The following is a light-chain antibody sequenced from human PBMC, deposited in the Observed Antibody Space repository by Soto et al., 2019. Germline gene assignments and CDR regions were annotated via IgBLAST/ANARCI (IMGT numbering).Light chain of an antibody. Sequence: DIQMTQSPSTLSASVGDRVTITCRASQSISRWLAWYQQKTGKAPKLLLYGASTLQSGVPSRFSGSGSVTDFTLTISGLEHDDFATYYCQQYNSYDMWSFGHGTTV. CDR2: GAS. V-gene: IGKV1-5*01. J-gene: IGKJ1*01. CDR1: QSISRW. CDR3: QQYNSYDMWS.